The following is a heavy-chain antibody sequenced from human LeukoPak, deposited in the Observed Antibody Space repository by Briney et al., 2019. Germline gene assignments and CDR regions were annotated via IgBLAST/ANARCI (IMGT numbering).Heavy chain of an antibody. Sequence: GGSLRLSCAASGFTFSSYGMHWVRQAPGKGLEWVAFIRYDGSNKYYADSVKGRFTISRDNSKNTLYLQMNSLRAEDTAVYYCAKDGYSSGWSFYYYYMDVWGKGTTVTIS. CDR3: AKDGYSSGWSFYYYYMDV. J-gene: IGHJ6*03. V-gene: IGHV3-30*02. CDR1: GFTFSSYG. D-gene: IGHD6-19*01. CDR2: IRYDGSNK.